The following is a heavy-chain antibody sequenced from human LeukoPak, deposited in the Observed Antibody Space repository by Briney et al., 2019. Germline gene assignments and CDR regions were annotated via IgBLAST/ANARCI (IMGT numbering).Heavy chain of an antibody. CDR2: ITISGSNT. J-gene: IGHJ4*02. CDR3: AKGSSSFYFED. V-gene: IGHV3-23*01. Sequence: GGSLRLSCAASGISISSHAMYWVRQAPGKGLEWVSAITISGSNTYYTDSVKGRFTISRDNSKNTLYLQMNSLRAEDTAVYYCAKGSSSFYFEDWGQGTLVTASS. CDR1: GISISSHA. D-gene: IGHD3-10*01.